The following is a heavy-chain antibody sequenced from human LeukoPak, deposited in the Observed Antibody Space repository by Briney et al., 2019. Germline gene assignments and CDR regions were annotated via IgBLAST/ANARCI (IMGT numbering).Heavy chain of an antibody. Sequence: ASVKVSCKASGYTFTGYYMHWVRQAPGQGLEWMGWINPNSGGTNYAQKFQGRVTMTRDTSISTAYMELSRLRSDDTAVYYCAREHAGYYYDSSGYQSWGQGTLVPVSS. V-gene: IGHV1-2*02. J-gene: IGHJ4*02. CDR2: INPNSGGT. D-gene: IGHD3-22*01. CDR3: AREHAGYYYDSSGYQS. CDR1: GYTFTGYY.